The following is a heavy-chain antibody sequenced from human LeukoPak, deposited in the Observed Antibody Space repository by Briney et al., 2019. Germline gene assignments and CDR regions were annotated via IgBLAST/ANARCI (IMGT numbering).Heavy chain of an antibody. V-gene: IGHV3-23*01. CDR3: ARDHPRILWFGELSTDAFDI. D-gene: IGHD3-10*01. CDR2: ISGSGGST. J-gene: IGHJ3*02. CDR1: GFTFSSYA. Sequence: GSLRLSCAASGFTFSSYAMSWVRQAPGKGLEWVSSISGSGGSTYYADSVKGQFTISRDNSKNKLYLQMNSLRAEDTAVYYCARDHPRILWFGELSTDAFDIWGQGTMVTVSS.